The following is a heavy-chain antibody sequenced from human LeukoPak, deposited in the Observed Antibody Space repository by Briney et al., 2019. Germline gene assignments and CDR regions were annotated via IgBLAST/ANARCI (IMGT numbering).Heavy chain of an antibody. J-gene: IGHJ4*02. CDR2: ISYDGSNK. V-gene: IGHV3-30*03. CDR3: VRELPPVVQYYFDY. D-gene: IGHD3-22*01. Sequence: GGSLRLSCAASGFTFSSYGMHWVRPAPGKGLEWVAVISYDGSNKYYADSVKGRFTISRDNSRNTLYLQMNSLRAEDTAVYYCVRELPPVVQYYFDYWGPGTLVTVSS. CDR1: GFTFSSYG.